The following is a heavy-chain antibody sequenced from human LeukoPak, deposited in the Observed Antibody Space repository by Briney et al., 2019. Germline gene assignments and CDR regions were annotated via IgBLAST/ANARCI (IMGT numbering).Heavy chain of an antibody. Sequence: PGGSLRLSCAVSGFTVSSNYMSWVRQAPGKGLEWVSVIYSDGSTYYEDYVKGRFTISRDNSKNTLYLQMNSLRAEDTAVYSCARDGQLNSFDYWGQGTLVTVSS. V-gene: IGHV3-53*01. CDR2: IYSDGST. CDR1: GFTVSSNY. J-gene: IGHJ4*02. D-gene: IGHD6-13*01. CDR3: ARDGQLNSFDY.